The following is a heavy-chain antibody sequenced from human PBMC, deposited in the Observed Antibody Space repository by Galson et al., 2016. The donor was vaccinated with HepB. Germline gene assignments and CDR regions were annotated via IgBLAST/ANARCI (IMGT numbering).Heavy chain of an antibody. Sequence: SLRLSCAASGITVTRNYISWVRQSPGKGLEWVAILYSGGTAVYADSVRGRFTISRDDSKNTVDLQVNSLRVGDTAMYFCASAPTITTIWDSWGQGTLVTVSS. J-gene: IGHJ4*02. CDR1: GITVTRNY. D-gene: IGHD4-11*01. CDR3: ASAPTITTIWDS. V-gene: IGHV3-53*01. CDR2: LYSGGTA.